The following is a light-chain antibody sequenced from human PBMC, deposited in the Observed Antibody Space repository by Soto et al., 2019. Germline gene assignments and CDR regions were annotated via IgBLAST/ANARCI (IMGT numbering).Light chain of an antibody. V-gene: IGKV3D-15*01. CDR3: QQYHNWPPIT. J-gene: IGKJ5*01. CDR2: DAS. CDR1: QFIDSY. Sequence: EIVLTQSPATLSLSPGERANLSCRASQFIDSYLAWYRQIPGQAPRLLIYDASNRATGIPDRFSGGGSGTEFTLTISNLQSEDFAVYFCQQYHNWPPITFGQGTRLEI.